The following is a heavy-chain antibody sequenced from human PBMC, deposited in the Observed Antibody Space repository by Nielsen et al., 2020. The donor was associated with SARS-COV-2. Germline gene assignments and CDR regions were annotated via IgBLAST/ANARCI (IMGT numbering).Heavy chain of an antibody. CDR3: ARDLATRNFDY. Sequence: RQAPGKGLEWIGSIYSRGSTYFNPSLKSRVTISIDMSNNQFSLKLTSVTAADTAVYYCARDLATRNFDYWGLGTLVTVSS. CDR2: IYSRGST. V-gene: IGHV4-39*07. J-gene: IGHJ4*02. D-gene: IGHD3-3*02.